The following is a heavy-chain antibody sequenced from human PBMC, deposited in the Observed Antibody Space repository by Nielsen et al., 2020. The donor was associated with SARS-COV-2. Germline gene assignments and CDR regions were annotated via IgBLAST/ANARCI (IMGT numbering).Heavy chain of an antibody. Sequence: GESLKISCAASGFTFSSYGMHWVRQAPGKGLEWVAVIWYDGSNKYYADSVKGRFTISRDNSKNTLYLQMNSLRAEDTAVYYCAREGCSSTSCYRWLAWSLYGWFDPWGQGTLVTVSS. V-gene: IGHV3-33*01. CDR3: AREGCSSTSCYRWLAWSLYGWFDP. J-gene: IGHJ5*02. CDR1: GFTFSSYG. D-gene: IGHD2-2*01. CDR2: IWYDGSNK.